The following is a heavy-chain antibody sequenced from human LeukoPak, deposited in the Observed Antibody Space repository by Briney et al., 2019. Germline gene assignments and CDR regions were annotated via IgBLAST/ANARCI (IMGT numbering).Heavy chain of an antibody. Sequence: GGSLRLSCAASGFSFDDYGMSWVRHAPGKGLEWVSDINGSGGSTYYTDSVKGRFTISRDNSKNTLYLQMNSLRAEDTAIYYCAKKYSTGLDPWGQGTLVTVSS. CDR3: AKKYSTGLDP. V-gene: IGHV3-23*01. D-gene: IGHD1-26*01. CDR2: INGSGGST. CDR1: GFSFDDYG. J-gene: IGHJ5*02.